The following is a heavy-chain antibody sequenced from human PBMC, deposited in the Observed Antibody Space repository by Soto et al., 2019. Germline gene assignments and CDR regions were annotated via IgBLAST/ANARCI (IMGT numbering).Heavy chain of an antibody. Sequence: SETLSLTCTVSGGSISSSSYYWGWIRQPPGKGLEWIGSIYYSGSTYYNPSLKSRVTISVDTSKNQSSLKLSSVTAADTAVYYCAREVVVGATQDYYGMDVWGQGTAVTVSS. V-gene: IGHV4-39*02. D-gene: IGHD1-26*01. CDR1: GGSISSSSYY. J-gene: IGHJ6*02. CDR2: IYYSGST. CDR3: AREVVVGATQDYYGMDV.